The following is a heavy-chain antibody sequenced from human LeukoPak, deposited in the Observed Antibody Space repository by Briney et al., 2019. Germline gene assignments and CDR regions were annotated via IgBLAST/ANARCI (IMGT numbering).Heavy chain of an antibody. Sequence: GGSLRLSCAASGFTFSSYEMNWVRQAPGKGLEWVSYISSSSATIHYADSVKGRFTISRDNAKNSLYLQMNSLRAEDTALYYCARDTHYYGSGSPAFDIWGQGTMVTVSS. V-gene: IGHV3-48*03. J-gene: IGHJ3*02. D-gene: IGHD3-10*01. CDR1: GFTFSSYE. CDR2: ISSSSATI. CDR3: ARDTHYYGSGSPAFDI.